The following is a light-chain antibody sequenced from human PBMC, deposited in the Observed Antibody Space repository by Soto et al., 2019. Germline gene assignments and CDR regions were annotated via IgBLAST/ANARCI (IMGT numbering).Light chain of an antibody. CDR2: RNN. V-gene: IGLV1-47*01. CDR1: SSNIGSNY. J-gene: IGLJ2*01. Sequence: QSVLTPPPSASGTPGQRVTISCSGSSSNIGSNYVYWYQQLPGTAPKLLIYRNNQRPSVVPDRFSGSKSGTSASLAISGLRSEDEADYYCAAWDDSLSGPVFGGGTKLTVL. CDR3: AAWDDSLSGPV.